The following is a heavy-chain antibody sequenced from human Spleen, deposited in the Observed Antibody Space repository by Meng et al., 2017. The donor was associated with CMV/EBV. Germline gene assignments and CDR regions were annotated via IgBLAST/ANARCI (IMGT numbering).Heavy chain of an antibody. Sequence: GGSLRLSCTASGFTFSGYTLHWVRQAPGRGLEWVTLISFDGSNKSYANSAKGRFTISIDTSKTTLYLQINSLRAEDTAEYYCAKGGPGLPQLFDYWGQGTLVTVSS. CDR3: AKGGPGLPQLFDY. CDR2: ISFDGSNK. J-gene: IGHJ4*02. V-gene: IGHV3-30*04. CDR1: GFTFSGYT. D-gene: IGHD3-16*01.